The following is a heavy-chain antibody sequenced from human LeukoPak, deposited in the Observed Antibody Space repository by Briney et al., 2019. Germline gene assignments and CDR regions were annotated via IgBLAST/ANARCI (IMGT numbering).Heavy chain of an antibody. CDR1: GGSFSGYY. D-gene: IGHD6-13*01. Sequence: SETLSLTCAVYGGSFSGYYWSWIRQPPGKGLEWIGEINHSGSTNYNPSLKSRVTISVDTSKNQSSLKLSSVTAADTAVYYCARGAYSSSWYVYYFGYGMDVWGQGTTVTVSS. CDR2: INHSGST. J-gene: IGHJ6*02. V-gene: IGHV4-34*01. CDR3: ARGAYSSSWYVYYFGYGMDV.